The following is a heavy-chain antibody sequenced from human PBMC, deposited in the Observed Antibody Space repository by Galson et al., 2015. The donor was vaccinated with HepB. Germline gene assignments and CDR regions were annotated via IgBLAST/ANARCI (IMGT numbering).Heavy chain of an antibody. V-gene: IGHV1-46*03. D-gene: IGHD2-15*01. CDR2: INPSGGST. J-gene: IGHJ4*02. Sequence: SVKVSCKASGYTFTSYYMHWVRQAPGQGLEWMGIINPSGGSTSYAQKFQGRVTMTRDTSTSTVYMELSSLRSEDTAVYYCARSCSGGSCYSRFDYWGQGTLVTVSS. CDR3: ARSCSGGSCYSRFDY. CDR1: GYTFTSYY.